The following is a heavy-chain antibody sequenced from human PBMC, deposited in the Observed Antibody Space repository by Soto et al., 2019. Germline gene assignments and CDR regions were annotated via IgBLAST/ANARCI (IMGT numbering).Heavy chain of an antibody. J-gene: IGHJ4*02. CDR3: ARDLPPGIAVAGSYFDY. CDR1: GFTFSSYW. V-gene: IGHV3-7*05. D-gene: IGHD6-19*01. Sequence: EVQLVESGGGLVQPGGSLRLSCAASGFTFSSYWMSWVRQAPGKGLEWVANIKQDGSEKYYVDSVKGRFTISRDNAKNSLYLQMNRLRAEDTAVYYCARDLPPGIAVAGSYFDYWGQGTLVTVSS. CDR2: IKQDGSEK.